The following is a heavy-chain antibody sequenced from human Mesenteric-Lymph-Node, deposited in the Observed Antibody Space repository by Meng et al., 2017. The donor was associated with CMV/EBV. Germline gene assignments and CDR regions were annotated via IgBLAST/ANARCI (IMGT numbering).Heavy chain of an antibody. CDR2: IYFKGNT. J-gene: IGHJ5*02. Sequence: GSISGSYWSWIRQPPGRELEWIGYIYFKGNTNYNPSLQDRVTISLDTSRNQFSLRLTSVTAADTAMYYCAREAGDDFGSGSPYWFDAWGQGALVTVSS. CDR1: GSISGSY. V-gene: IGHV4-59*01. D-gene: IGHD3-10*01. CDR3: AREAGDDFGSGSPYWFDA.